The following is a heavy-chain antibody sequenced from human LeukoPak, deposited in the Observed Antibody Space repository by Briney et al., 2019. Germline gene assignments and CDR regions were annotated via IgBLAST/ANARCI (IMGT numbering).Heavy chain of an antibody. V-gene: IGHV4-4*02. D-gene: IGHD1-7*01. J-gene: IGHJ4*02. CDR1: GGSISSSNW. Sequence: PSETLSLTCAVSGGSISSSNWWSWVRQPPGKGLEWIGEIYHSGSTNYNPSLKSRVTISVDKSKNQFSLKLSSVTAADTAVYYCARHPGKLRGLFVDYWGQGTLVTVSS. CDR2: IYHSGST. CDR3: ARHPGKLRGLFVDY.